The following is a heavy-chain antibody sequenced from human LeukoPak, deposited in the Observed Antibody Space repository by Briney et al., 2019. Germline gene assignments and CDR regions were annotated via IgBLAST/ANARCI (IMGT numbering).Heavy chain of an antibody. CDR3: ARVPTNYYGSGSYVDY. V-gene: IGHV4-31*03. CDR1: GSSISSGGYY. D-gene: IGHD3-10*01. J-gene: IGHJ4*02. Sequence: PSETLSLTCTVSGSSISSGGYYWSWIRQHPGKGLEWIGYIYYSGSTYYNPSLKSRVTISVDTSKNQFSLKLSSVTAADTAVYYCARVPTNYYGSGSYVDYWGQGTLVTVSS. CDR2: IYYSGST.